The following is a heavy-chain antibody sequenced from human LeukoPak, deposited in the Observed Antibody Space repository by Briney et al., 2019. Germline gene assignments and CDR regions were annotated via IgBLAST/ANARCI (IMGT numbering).Heavy chain of an antibody. CDR3: AGSWSPYDAFDI. Sequence: GGSLRLSCAASGFTFSSYGMHWVRQAPGKGLEWVAVISYDGSNKYYADSVKGRFTISRDNSKNTLYLQMNSLRAEDTAVYYCAGSWSPYDAFDIWGQGTMVTVSS. J-gene: IGHJ3*02. CDR1: GFTFSSYG. V-gene: IGHV3-30*03. CDR2: ISYDGSNK. D-gene: IGHD6-13*01.